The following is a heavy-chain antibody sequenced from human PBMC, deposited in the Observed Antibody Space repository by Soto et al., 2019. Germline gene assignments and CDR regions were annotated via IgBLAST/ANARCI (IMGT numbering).Heavy chain of an antibody. CDR3: ARVPTYYYDSSGQPTNWFDP. CDR1: GGTFSSYA. J-gene: IGHJ5*02. CDR2: IIPIFGTA. D-gene: IGHD3-22*01. V-gene: IGHV1-69*06. Sequence: SVKVSCKASGGTFSSYAISWVRQAPGQGLEWMGGIIPIFGTANYAQKFQGRVTITADKSTSTAYTELSSLRSEDTAVYYCARVPTYYYDSSGQPTNWFDPWGQGTLVTVSS.